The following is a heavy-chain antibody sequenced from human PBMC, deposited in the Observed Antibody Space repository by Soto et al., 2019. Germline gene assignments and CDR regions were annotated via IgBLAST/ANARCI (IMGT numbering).Heavy chain of an antibody. CDR3: ARDMGVNYYGSGADAFDI. Sequence: VESLKISCKGSGYSFTSYCIGWVRQMPGKGLEWMGIIYPGDSDTRYSPSFQGQVTISADKSISTAYLQWSSLKASDTAVYYCARDMGVNYYGSGADAFDIWGQGTMVTVSS. CDR2: IYPGDSDT. CDR1: GYSFTSYC. V-gene: IGHV5-51*01. J-gene: IGHJ3*02. D-gene: IGHD3-10*01.